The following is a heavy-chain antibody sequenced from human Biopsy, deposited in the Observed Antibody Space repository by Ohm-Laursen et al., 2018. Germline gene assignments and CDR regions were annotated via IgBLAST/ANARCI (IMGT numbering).Heavy chain of an antibody. D-gene: IGHD4-17*01. V-gene: IGHV1-2*02. CDR2: INPKSSVA. CDR1: EYTVTDYY. J-gene: IGHJ6*02. Sequence: ASVKVSCKASEYTVTDYYVHWVRQAPGQGFEWMGWINPKSSVANHAQNFQGRVSMTRDTSISTVYLELSGLRSDDTAVYYCARDMTVTARPYYYSGVDVWGPGTRVTVSS. CDR3: ARDMTVTARPYYYSGVDV.